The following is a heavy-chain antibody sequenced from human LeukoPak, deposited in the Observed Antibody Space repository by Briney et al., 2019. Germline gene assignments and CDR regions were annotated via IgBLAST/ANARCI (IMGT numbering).Heavy chain of an antibody. CDR3: ARGKVGWFGELLYGVDY. CDR1: GFTFSSYS. V-gene: IGHV3-21*01. D-gene: IGHD3-10*01. CDR2: ISSSSSYI. Sequence: GGSLRLSCAASGFTFSSYSMNWVRQAPGKGLEWVSSISSSSSYIYYADSVKGRFTISRDNAKNSLYLQMNSLRAEDTAVYYCARGKVGWFGELLYGVDYWGQGTLVTVSS. J-gene: IGHJ4*02.